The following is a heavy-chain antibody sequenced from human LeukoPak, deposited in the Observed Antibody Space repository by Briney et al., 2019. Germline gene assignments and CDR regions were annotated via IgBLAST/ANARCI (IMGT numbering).Heavy chain of an antibody. V-gene: IGHV1-2*06. CDR3: ARDRYSSGWYKDEIDY. Sequence: ASVKVSCKASGYTFTSYDINWVRQATGQGLEWMGRINPNSGGTNYAQKFQGRVTMTRDTSISTAYMELSRLRSDDTAVYYCARDRYSSGWYKDEIDYWGQGTLVTVSS. CDR2: INPNSGGT. CDR1: GYTFTSYD. J-gene: IGHJ4*02. D-gene: IGHD6-19*01.